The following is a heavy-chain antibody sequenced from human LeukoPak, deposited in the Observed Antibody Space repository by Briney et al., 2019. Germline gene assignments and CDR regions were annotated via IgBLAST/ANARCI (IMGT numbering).Heavy chain of an antibody. D-gene: IGHD6-13*01. CDR3: ARVAYSSSWLGDNWFDP. CDR1: GFTFSSYW. CDR2: IKQDGSEK. Sequence: PAGGSLRLSCAASGFTFSSYWMSWVRQAPGKGLEWVANIKQDGSEKYYVDSVKGRFTISRDNAKNSLYLQMNSLRAEDTAVYYCARVAYSSSWLGDNWFDPWGQGTLVTVSS. J-gene: IGHJ5*02. V-gene: IGHV3-7*01.